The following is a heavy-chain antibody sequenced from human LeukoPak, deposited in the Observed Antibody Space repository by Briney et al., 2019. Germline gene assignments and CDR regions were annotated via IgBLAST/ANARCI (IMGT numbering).Heavy chain of an antibody. CDR3: ARDKIAAAGKPSHYGMDV. CDR1: VYTFTGYY. D-gene: IGHD6-13*01. J-gene: IGHJ6*02. Sequence: ASVKVSCKPSVYTFTGYYMHWVRQAPGQGREWMGWINPNSDGTNYAQKFQGRVTMTRDTTISTAYMELSRLRSDDTAVYYCARDKIAAAGKPSHYGMDVWGQGTTVTVSS. V-gene: IGHV1-2*02. CDR2: INPNSDGT.